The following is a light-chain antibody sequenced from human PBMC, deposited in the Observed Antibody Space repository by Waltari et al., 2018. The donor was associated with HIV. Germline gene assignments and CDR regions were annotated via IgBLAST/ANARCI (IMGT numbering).Light chain of an antibody. V-gene: IGLV3-25*03. CDR1: FLADRY. Sequence: SYELTQPPSVSVSPGQTARIPCSGDFLADRYAYWYQQRSGHAPSLLIYKHTERPSGIPERFSGSSSGTRITLTISGVQAEDEADYYCQAWDNSAAVFGGGTKLTVL. CDR3: QAWDNSAAV. CDR2: KHT. J-gene: IGLJ2*01.